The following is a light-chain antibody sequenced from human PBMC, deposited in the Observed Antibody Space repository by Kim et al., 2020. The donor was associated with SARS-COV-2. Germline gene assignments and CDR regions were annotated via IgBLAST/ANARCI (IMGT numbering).Light chain of an antibody. CDR1: TLRTYY. Sequence: SSELTQDPAVSVALGQTVRITCQGDTLRTYYASWYQQKPGQAPMLVMHGNNKRPSGIPDSFSGSSSGDTGSLTITGAQAEDEADYYCNSRDSSGNHLGVFGGGTQLTVL. V-gene: IGLV3-19*01. J-gene: IGLJ3*02. CDR3: NSRDSSGNHLGV. CDR2: GNN.